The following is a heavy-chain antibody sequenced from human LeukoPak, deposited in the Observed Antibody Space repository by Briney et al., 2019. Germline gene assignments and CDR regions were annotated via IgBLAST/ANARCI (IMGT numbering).Heavy chain of an antibody. V-gene: IGHV1-2*02. CDR2: INPNSGGT. CDR1: GYTFTGYH. Sequence: ASVKVSCKASGYTFTGYHMHWVRQAPGQGLEWMGWINPNSGGTNYAQKFQGRVTMTRDTSISTAYMELSRLRSDDTAVYYCARDLGIAAAGISLPDYWGQGTLVTVSS. D-gene: IGHD6-13*01. CDR3: ARDLGIAAAGISLPDY. J-gene: IGHJ4*02.